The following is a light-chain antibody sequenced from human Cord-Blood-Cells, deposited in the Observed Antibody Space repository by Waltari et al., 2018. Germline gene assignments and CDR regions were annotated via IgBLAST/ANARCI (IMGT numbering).Light chain of an antibody. V-gene: IGLV3-25*02. CDR1: ALPKQY. CDR2: KDS. CDR3: QSADSSGTPWV. Sequence: SYELTQPPSVSVSPGQTARITCSGDALPKQYAYWYQQKPGQAPVLVIYKDSERPPGLPERFSGSSSGTTVTLTISGVQAEDEAYYYCQSADSSGTPWVFGGGTKLTVL. J-gene: IGLJ3*02.